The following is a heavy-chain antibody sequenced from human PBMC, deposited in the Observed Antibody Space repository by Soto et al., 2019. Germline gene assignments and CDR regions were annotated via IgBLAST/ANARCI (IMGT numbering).Heavy chain of an antibody. CDR3: ARARPKHYDFWSGPSYDY. V-gene: IGHV3-74*01. Sequence: GGSLRLSCAASGFTFSSYWMHWVRQAPGKGLVWVSRINSDGSSTSYADSVKGRFTISRDNAKNTLYLQMNSLRAEDTAVYYCARARPKHYDFWSGPSYDYWGQGTLVTVSS. CDR2: INSDGSST. CDR1: GFTFSSYW. D-gene: IGHD3-3*01. J-gene: IGHJ4*02.